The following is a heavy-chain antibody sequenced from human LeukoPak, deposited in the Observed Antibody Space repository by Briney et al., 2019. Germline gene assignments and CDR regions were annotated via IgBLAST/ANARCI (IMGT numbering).Heavy chain of an antibody. Sequence: SETLSLTCTVSGGSISSGDYYWSWIRQPPGKGLEWIGYIYYSGSTYYNPSLKSRVTTSVDTSKNQFSLKLSSVTAAGTAVYYCARAVAATTTDWFDPWGQGTLVTVSS. CDR3: ARAVAATTTDWFDP. J-gene: IGHJ5*02. CDR2: IYYSGST. D-gene: IGHD2-15*01. CDR1: GGSISSGDYY. V-gene: IGHV4-30-4*01.